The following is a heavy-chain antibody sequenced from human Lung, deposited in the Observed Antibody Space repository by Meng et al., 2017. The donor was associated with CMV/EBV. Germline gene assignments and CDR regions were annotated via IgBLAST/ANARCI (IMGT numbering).Heavy chain of an antibody. J-gene: IGHJ4*02. CDR2: ISFDGINK. CDR3: ASSVTIFGVDD. CDR1: GFTFSNNA. Sequence: GGSXRLXCGASGFTFSNNAMQWVRQAPGKGLEWLAVISFDGINKYYAESVKGRFTISRDNSKQTLYLQMNSLRGEDTAVYYCASSVTIFGVDDWGQGTLVTVSS. V-gene: IGHV3-30-3*01. D-gene: IGHD3-3*01.